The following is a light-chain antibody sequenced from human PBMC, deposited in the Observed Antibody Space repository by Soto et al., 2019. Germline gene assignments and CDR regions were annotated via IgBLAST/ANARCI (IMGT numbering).Light chain of an antibody. CDR1: QSISSW. J-gene: IGKJ1*01. V-gene: IGKV1-5*01. Sequence: DIQMTQSPSTLCASVGDRVTITCRASQSISSWLAWYQQKPGKAPKLLIYAASSLQSGVPSRFSGSGSGTEFTLTISSLQPDDFATYYCQQYNSYSWTFGQRTKVDIK. CDR2: AAS. CDR3: QQYNSYSWT.